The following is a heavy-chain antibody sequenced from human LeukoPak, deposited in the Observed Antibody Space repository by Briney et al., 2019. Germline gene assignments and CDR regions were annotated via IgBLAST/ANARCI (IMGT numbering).Heavy chain of an antibody. CDR1: GYTFTGYY. V-gene: IGHV1-2*02. CDR2: INPNSGGT. D-gene: IGHD3-22*01. CDR3: ARGGGYYDSSGCNDY. J-gene: IGHJ4*02. Sequence: GASVKVSCKASGYTFTGYYMHWVRQAPGQGLEWMGWINPNSGGTNYAQKFQGRVTMTRDTSISTAYMELSRLRSDDTAVYYCARGGGYYDSSGCNDYWGQGTLVTVSS.